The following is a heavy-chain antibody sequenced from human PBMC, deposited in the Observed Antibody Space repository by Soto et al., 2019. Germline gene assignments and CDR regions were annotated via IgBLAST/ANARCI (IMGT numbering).Heavy chain of an antibody. Sequence: VASVKVSCKASGGTFSSYAISWVRQAPGQGLEWMGGIIPIFGTANYAQKFQGRVTITADESTSTAYMELSSLRSEDTAVYYCARGTLSLELRYYGMDVWGQGTTVTVSS. V-gene: IGHV1-69*13. D-gene: IGHD1-7*01. J-gene: IGHJ6*02. CDR1: GGTFSSYA. CDR2: IIPIFGTA. CDR3: ARGTLSLELRYYGMDV.